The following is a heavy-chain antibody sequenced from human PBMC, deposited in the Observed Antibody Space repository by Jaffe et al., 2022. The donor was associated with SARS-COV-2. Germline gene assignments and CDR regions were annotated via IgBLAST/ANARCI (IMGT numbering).Heavy chain of an antibody. CDR3: ARGGKVVDY. V-gene: IGHV3-23*01. D-gene: IGHD2-15*01. CDR1: GFTFSSYT. CDR2: ITSGGST. J-gene: IGHJ4*02. Sequence: EVQLLESGGGLVQPGGSLRLSCAASGFTFSSYTISWIRQAPGKGLEWVSAITSGGSTYYADSVKGRFTISRDNSKNYMQMNSLRAEDTAVYYCARGGKVVDYWGQGTLVTVSS.